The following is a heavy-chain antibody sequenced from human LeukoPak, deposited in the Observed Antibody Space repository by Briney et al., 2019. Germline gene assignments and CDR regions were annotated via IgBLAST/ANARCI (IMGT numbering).Heavy chain of an antibody. D-gene: IGHD6-6*01. CDR3: ARDTYSSSYVYYYGMDV. V-gene: IGHV3-30-3*01. J-gene: IGHJ6*02. CDR2: ISYDGSNK. CDR1: GFTFSSYA. Sequence: QPGGSLRLPCAASGFTFSSYAMHWVRQAPGKGLEWVAVISYDGSNKYYADSVKGRFTISRDNSKNTLYLQMNSLRAEDTAVYYCARDTYSSSYVYYYGMDVWGQGTTVTVSS.